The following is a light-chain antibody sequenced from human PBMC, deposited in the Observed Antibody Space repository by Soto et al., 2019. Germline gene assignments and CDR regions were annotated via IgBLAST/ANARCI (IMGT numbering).Light chain of an antibody. J-gene: IGKJ1*01. CDR1: QSVADSY. CDR3: QQYNVYWT. V-gene: IGKV1-5*03. Sequence: TQSPGTLSLSPGERATLSCRASQSVADSYLAWYQQKPGRAPKLLIYKASSLESGVPSRFSGSGSGTEFTLTISSLQPDDFATYYCQQYNVYWTFGQGTKVEIK. CDR2: KAS.